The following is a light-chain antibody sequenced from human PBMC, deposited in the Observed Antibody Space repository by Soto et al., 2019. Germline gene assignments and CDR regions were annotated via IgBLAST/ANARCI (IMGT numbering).Light chain of an antibody. J-gene: IGLJ2*01. CDR2: EVS. CDR1: SSDVGGYNY. V-gene: IGLV2-14*01. CDR3: SSYRSSSTLL. Sequence: QSVLTQPASVSGSPGQSITIFCTGTSSDVGGYNYVSWYQQHPGKAPKLIIYEVSNRPSGVSNRFSGSKSGNTSSLTISGLHADDEADYYCSSYRSSSTLLFGGGTKVTVL.